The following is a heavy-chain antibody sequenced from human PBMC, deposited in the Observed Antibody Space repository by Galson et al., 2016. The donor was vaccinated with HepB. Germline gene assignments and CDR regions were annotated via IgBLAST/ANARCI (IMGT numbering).Heavy chain of an antibody. V-gene: IGHV1-18*01. CDR1: GYTFTDYG. CDR3: ASDRYYGSGDPYYFEY. CDR2: IGGYKGYT. Sequence: SVKVSCKASGYTFTDYGISWVRQAPGQGLEWMAWIGGYKGYTKYAQKVQDRVTLSTDTSTSTAFMELGSLRSDDTAVYYCASDRYYGSGDPYYFEYWGQGTLVTVSS. D-gene: IGHD3-10*01. J-gene: IGHJ4*02.